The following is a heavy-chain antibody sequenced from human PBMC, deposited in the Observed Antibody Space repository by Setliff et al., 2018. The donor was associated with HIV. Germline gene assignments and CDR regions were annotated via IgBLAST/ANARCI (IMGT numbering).Heavy chain of an antibody. CDR1: RSSKSYY. V-gene: IGHV4-39*01. Sequence: RSSKSYYWGWIRQPPGKGLEWIGSIYYSGSTYYNPSLKSRVAISVDTSKNQFSLKLSPVTAADTAVYYCARGLTSVAGWGQGTLVTVSS. CDR2: IYYSGST. J-gene: IGHJ4*02. CDR3: ARGLTSVAG. D-gene: IGHD6-19*01.